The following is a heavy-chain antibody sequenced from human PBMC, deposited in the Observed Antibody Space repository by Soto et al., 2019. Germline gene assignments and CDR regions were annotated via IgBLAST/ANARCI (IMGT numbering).Heavy chain of an antibody. D-gene: IGHD3-16*01. Sequence: SETLSLTCAVYGGSFSGYYWSWIRQPPGKGLEWIGEINHSGSTNYNPSLKSRVTISVDTSKNQFSLKLSSVTAADTAVYYCARVTTFADYWGQGTLVTV. J-gene: IGHJ4*02. CDR2: INHSGST. CDR3: ARVTTFADY. V-gene: IGHV4-34*01. CDR1: GGSFSGYY.